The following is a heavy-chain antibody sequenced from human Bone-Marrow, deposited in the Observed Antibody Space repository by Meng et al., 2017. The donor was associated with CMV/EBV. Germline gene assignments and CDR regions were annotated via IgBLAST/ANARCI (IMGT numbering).Heavy chain of an antibody. D-gene: IGHD1-1*01. V-gene: IGHV3-7*01. J-gene: IGHJ4*02. CDR1: GFTFSSYS. CDR3: AKSLED. Sequence: GESLKISCAASGFTFSSYSMNWVRQAPGKGLEWVANIKKDGSEKYYVDSVKGRFTISRDNAKNSVFLQMNSLRDEDTAVYFCAKSLEDWGQGTLVTVSS. CDR2: IKKDGSEK.